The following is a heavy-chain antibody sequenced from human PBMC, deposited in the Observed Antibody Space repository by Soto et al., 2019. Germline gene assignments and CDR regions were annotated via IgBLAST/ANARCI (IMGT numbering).Heavy chain of an antibody. V-gene: IGHV5-51*01. Sequence: GESLKISCKGSGYSFTSYCIGWVRQMPGKGLEWMGIIYPGDSDTRYSPSFQGQVTISADKSISTAYLQWSSLKASDTAMYYCARHQVATMPYYCYYMDVWGKGTTVTVSS. CDR2: IYPGDSDT. D-gene: IGHD5-12*01. CDR1: GYSFTSYC. CDR3: ARHQVATMPYYCYYMDV. J-gene: IGHJ6*03.